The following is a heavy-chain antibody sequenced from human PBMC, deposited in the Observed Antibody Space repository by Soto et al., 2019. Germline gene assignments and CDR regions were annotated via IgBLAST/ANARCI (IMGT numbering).Heavy chain of an antibody. J-gene: IGHJ6*02. CDR1: GFTVTNYA. V-gene: IGHV3-64D*06. CDR3: VKDMAMASAGSRNPYGRDV. CDR2: ISGHGGTA. Sequence: GGSLRLSCSASGFTVTNYAMHWVRQAPGKGLEHVSAISGHGGTAYYADSVKGRFIISGDNSKNTLYLQMSSLRDEDTAVYYCVKDMAMASAGSRNPYGRDVWGQETTVSVSS. D-gene: IGHD6-13*01.